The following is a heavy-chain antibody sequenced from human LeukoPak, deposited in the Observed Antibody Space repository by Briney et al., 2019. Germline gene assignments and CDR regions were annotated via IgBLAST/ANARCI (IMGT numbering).Heavy chain of an antibody. Sequence: PSETLSLTCTVSGYSISSGYYWGWIRQPPGKGLEWIGSIYHSGSTYYNPSLKSRVTISVDKSKNQFSLKLSSVTAADTAVYYCARDMYYYGSGSYRFDYWGQGTLVTVSS. CDR3: ARDMYYYGSGSYRFDY. CDR2: IYHSGST. J-gene: IGHJ4*02. D-gene: IGHD3-10*01. CDR1: GYSISSGYY. V-gene: IGHV4-38-2*02.